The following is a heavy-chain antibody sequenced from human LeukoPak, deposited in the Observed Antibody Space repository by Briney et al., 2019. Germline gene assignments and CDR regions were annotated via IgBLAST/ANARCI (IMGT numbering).Heavy chain of an antibody. J-gene: IGHJ4*02. CDR1: GGSTSSSNW. CDR3: ARDRFYGGAVAPIDY. CDR2: IYHSGST. Sequence: PSETLSLTCAVSGGSTSSSNWWSWVRQPPGKGLEWIGEIYHSGSTNYNPSLKSRVTISVDKSKNQFSLKLSSVTAADTAVYYCARDRFYGGAVAPIDYWGQGTLVTVSS. V-gene: IGHV4-4*02. D-gene: IGHD4/OR15-4a*01.